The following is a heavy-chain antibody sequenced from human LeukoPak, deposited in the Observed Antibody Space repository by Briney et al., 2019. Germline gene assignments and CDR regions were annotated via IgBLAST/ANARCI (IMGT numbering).Heavy chain of an antibody. CDR3: ARGKWLVRLGY. Sequence: SETLSLTCTVSGGSVSSGSYYWSWIRQPPGKGLEWIGYIYYSGSTNYNPSLKSRVTISVDTSKNQFSLKLSSVTAADTAVYYCARGKWLVRLGYWGQGTLVTVSS. CDR1: GGSVSSGSYY. CDR2: IYYSGST. J-gene: IGHJ4*02. V-gene: IGHV4-61*01. D-gene: IGHD6-19*01.